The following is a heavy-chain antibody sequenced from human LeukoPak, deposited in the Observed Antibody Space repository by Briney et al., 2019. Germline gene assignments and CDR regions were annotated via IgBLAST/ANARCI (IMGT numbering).Heavy chain of an antibody. Sequence: SETLSLTCAVYGGSFSGYYWSWIRQPPGKGLEWSGEINHSGSTNYNPSLKSRVTISVDTSKNQFSLKLSSVTAADTAVYYCARIITYYDFSCWFDPWGQGTLVTVSS. J-gene: IGHJ5*02. CDR2: INHSGST. V-gene: IGHV4-34*01. CDR3: ARIITYYDFSCWFDP. D-gene: IGHD3-3*01. CDR1: GGSFSGYY.